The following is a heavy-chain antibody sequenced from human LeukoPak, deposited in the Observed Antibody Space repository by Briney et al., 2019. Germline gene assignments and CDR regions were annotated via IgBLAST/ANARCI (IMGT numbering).Heavy chain of an antibody. CDR1: GYTLTELS. D-gene: IGHD6-19*01. CDR2: FDPEDGET. V-gene: IGHV1-24*01. J-gene: IGHJ1*01. Sequence: ASVKVSCKVSGYTLTELSMHWVRQAPGKGLEWMGGFDPEDGETIYAQKFRGRVTMTEDTSTDTAYMELSSLRSEDTAVYYCATDMAGSAEYFQHWGQGTLVTVSS. CDR3: ATDMAGSAEYFQH.